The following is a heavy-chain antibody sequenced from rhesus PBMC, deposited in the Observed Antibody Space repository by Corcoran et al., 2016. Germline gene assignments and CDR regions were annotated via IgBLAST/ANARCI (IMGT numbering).Heavy chain of an antibody. CDR2: IFGSSGST. CDR1: GYSISSGYD. CDR3: ARGDGFDY. Sequence: QVQLQESGPGVVKPSETLSLTCAVSGYSISSGYDWRWIRQPPGKGLEWIGYIFGSSGSTNYNPSLKNRVTISKDTSKNQFSLKLSSVTAADTAVYYCARGDGFDYWGQGVLVTVSS. V-gene: IGHV4-76*01. J-gene: IGHJ4*01. D-gene: IGHD5-42*01.